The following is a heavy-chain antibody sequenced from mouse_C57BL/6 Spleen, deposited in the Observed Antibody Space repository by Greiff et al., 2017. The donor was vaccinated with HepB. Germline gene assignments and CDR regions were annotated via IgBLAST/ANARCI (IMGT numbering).Heavy chain of an antibody. CDR1: GYAFSSSW. CDR3: ARERGIYDGYFLAY. D-gene: IGHD2-3*01. Sequence: QVQLQQSGPELVKPGASVKISCKASGYAFSSSWMNWVKQRPGKGLEWIGRIYPGDGGTNYNGKFKGKATLTADKSSSTAYMQLSSLTSEDSAVYFCARERGIYDGYFLAYWGQGTLVTVSA. V-gene: IGHV1-82*01. J-gene: IGHJ3*01. CDR2: IYPGDGGT.